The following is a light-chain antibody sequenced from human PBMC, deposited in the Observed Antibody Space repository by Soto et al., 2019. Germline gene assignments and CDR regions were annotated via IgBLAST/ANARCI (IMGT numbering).Light chain of an antibody. Sequence: SYELTQPPSVSVSPGHTASINCSGDKLGNKYACWYQQKPGQSPVLVIYQDIKRPSGIPERFSGSNSGNTATLTISGTQAMDEADYYCQAWDSSTVVFGGGTKLTVL. CDR3: QAWDSSTVV. CDR2: QDI. V-gene: IGLV3-1*01. J-gene: IGLJ2*01. CDR1: KLGNKY.